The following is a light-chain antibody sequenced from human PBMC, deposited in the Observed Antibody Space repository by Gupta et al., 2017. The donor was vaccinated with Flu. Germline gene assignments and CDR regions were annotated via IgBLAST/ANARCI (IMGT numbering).Light chain of an antibody. J-gene: IGLJ3*02. V-gene: IGLV2-14*01. CDR3: NSYSGSYTLV. CDR1: SRDIGTYNY. Sequence: QSALTQPASVSGSPGQSITISCTGTSRDIGTYNYVSWYQQSPGKAPKLIIYEVSSRPSGVANRFSGSKSGNTASLTISGLQAEDDADYYCNSYSGSYTLVFGGGTKLTVL. CDR2: EVS.